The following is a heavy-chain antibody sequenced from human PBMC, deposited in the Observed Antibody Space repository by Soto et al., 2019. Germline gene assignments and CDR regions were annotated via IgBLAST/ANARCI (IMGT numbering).Heavy chain of an antibody. J-gene: IGHJ6*02. CDR2: ISSSGSTI. CDR3: ARGQRITIFGVVIDYGMDV. V-gene: IGHV3-48*03. Sequence: GGSLELSCAASGFTFSSYEMNWVRQAPGKGLEWVSYISSSGSTIYYAEAVKGRFTISRDNAKNSLYLQMNSLRAEDTAVYYCARGQRITIFGVVIDYGMDVWGQGTTVTVSS. D-gene: IGHD3-3*01. CDR1: GFTFSSYE.